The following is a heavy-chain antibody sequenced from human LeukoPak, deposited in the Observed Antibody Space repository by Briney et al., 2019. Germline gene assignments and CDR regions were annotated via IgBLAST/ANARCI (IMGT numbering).Heavy chain of an antibody. CDR3: AKVGRSGYHDY. Sequence: GGSLRLTCAASGFTFSTTAMSWVRKAPGKGLEWVSAISASGDGTFYADSVKGRFTISRDNSKNTLYLQMNSLRAEDTAVYYCAKVGRSGYHDYWGQGTLVTVSS. CDR2: ISASGDGT. D-gene: IGHD3-22*01. V-gene: IGHV3-23*01. CDR1: GFTFSTTA. J-gene: IGHJ4*02.